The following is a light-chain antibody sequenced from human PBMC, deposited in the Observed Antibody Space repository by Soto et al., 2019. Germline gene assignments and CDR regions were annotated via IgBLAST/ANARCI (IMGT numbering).Light chain of an antibody. CDR1: QRVLYSSSNKNY. J-gene: IGKJ1*01. CDR3: QQYCSSALT. V-gene: IGKV4-1*01. Sequence: DIVMTQSPDSLAVSLGERATINCKSSQRVLYSSSNKNYLAWYQQKPGQPPKLLIYWASTRESGVPDRFSGSWSGTDFTLAISSLQAEDVAVYYCQQYCSSALTFGQGTKVEIK. CDR2: WAS.